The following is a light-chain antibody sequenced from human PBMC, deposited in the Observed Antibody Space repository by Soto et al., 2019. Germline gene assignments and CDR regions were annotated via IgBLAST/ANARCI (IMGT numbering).Light chain of an antibody. J-gene: IGLJ2*01. Sequence: QSALTQPPSVSGSPGQSVTISCAGVTSDVGGYNYVSWYQQYPGKAPKLIIFDVNNRPSGVPDRFSGSKSGNTASLTISGLLAEDEAFYFCSSYRLFGGGTQLTVL. CDR1: TSDVGGYNY. CDR3: SSYRL. CDR2: DVN. V-gene: IGLV2-11*02.